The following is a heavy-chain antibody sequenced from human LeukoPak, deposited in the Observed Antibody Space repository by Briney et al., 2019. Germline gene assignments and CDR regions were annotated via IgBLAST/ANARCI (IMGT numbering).Heavy chain of an antibody. J-gene: IGHJ3*02. Sequence: PGGSLRLSCAASGFTFSSYVMHWVRQAPGKGLEWVAVISYDGSNKYYADSVKGRFTISRDNSKNTLYLQMNSLRAEDTAVYYCAKGALRPWFGEFVHAFDIWGQGTMVTVSS. V-gene: IGHV3-30*18. CDR1: GFTFSSYV. D-gene: IGHD3-10*01. CDR2: ISYDGSNK. CDR3: AKGALRPWFGEFVHAFDI.